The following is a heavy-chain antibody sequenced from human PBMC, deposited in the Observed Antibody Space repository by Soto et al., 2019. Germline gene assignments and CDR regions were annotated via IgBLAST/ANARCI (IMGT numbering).Heavy chain of an antibody. CDR2: IYSGGTT. Sequence: ELQLVESGGGLVQPGGSLRLSCAASGFSVSINYVNWVRQAQGKGLEWVSVIYSGGTTHYADSVKGRFTISRDTSKNTLYLQMNSLRVEDTAVYYCAGDSTDGDFVDAFDVWGQGTMVTVSS. CDR1: GFSVSINY. J-gene: IGHJ3*01. V-gene: IGHV3-66*01. D-gene: IGHD4-17*01. CDR3: AGDSTDGDFVDAFDV.